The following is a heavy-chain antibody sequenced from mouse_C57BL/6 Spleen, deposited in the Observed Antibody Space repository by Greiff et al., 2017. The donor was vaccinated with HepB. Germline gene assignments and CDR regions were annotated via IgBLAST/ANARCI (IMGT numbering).Heavy chain of an antibody. CDR2: IDPETGGT. Sequence: QVQLKQSGAELVRPGASVTLSCKASGYTFTDYEMHWVKQTPVHGLEWIGAIDPETGGTAYNQKFKGKAIQTADKSSSTAYMELRSLTSEDSAVYYCTSLITTVVATGENYWGQGTTLTVSS. D-gene: IGHD1-1*01. V-gene: IGHV1-15*01. CDR3: TSLITTVVATGENY. J-gene: IGHJ2*01. CDR1: GYTFTDYE.